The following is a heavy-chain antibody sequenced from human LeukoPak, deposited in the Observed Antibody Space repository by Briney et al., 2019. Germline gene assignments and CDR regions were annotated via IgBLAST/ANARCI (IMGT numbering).Heavy chain of an antibody. Sequence: PGRSLRLSCAASGFTFSSYGMHWVRQAPGKGLEWVAVISYDGSNKYYADSVKGRFTISRDNSKNTLYLQMNSLRAEDTAVYYCAKEGIKGAFDTWGQGTMVTVSS. V-gene: IGHV3-30*18. CDR2: ISYDGSNK. CDR1: GFTFSSYG. J-gene: IGHJ3*02. CDR3: AKEGIKGAFDT. D-gene: IGHD5-24*01.